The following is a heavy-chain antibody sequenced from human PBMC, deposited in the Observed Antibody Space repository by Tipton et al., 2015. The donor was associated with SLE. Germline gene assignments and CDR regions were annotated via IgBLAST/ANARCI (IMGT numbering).Heavy chain of an antibody. CDR3: AREGEIVVPLRAYYYLDV. CDR2: VYDSGST. Sequence: TLSLTCNVSGGSISFGSYYWSWIRQPAGKGLEWIGCVYDSGSTNYNPSLKSRVTVSIDTSKNQFSLTLSSVTAADTALYYCAREGEIVVPLRAYYYLDVWGKGTTVTVSS. D-gene: IGHD2-2*01. J-gene: IGHJ6*03. CDR1: GGSISFGSYY. V-gene: IGHV4-61*02.